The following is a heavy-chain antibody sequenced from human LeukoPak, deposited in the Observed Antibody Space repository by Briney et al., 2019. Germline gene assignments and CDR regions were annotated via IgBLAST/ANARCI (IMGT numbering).Heavy chain of an antibody. V-gene: IGHV3-23*01. J-gene: IGHJ4*02. D-gene: IGHD4/OR15-4a*01. CDR1: GFIFSRHG. CDR3: ARRAGAYSHPYDY. CDR2: ISPSGDIT. Sequence: PGGSLRLSCAASGFIFSRHGMNWVRQAPGKGLEWVSGISPSGDITYYADSVKGRFTISRDNSKNTLYLQMNSLRAEDTAVYYCARRAGAYSHPYDYWGQGTLVTVSS.